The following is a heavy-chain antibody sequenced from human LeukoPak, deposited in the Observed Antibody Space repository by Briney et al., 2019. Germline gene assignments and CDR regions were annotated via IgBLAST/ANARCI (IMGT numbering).Heavy chain of an antibody. V-gene: IGHV3-21*04. Sequence: GGSLRLSCAASGSTFSSYSMNWVRQAPGKGLEWVSSISSSSSYIYYADSVKGRFTISRDNAKNSLYLQMKSLRAEDTAVYYCAREGSRSHFDYWGQGTLVTVSS. J-gene: IGHJ4*02. CDR2: ISSSSSYI. CDR1: GSTFSSYS. CDR3: AREGSRSHFDY. D-gene: IGHD6-13*01.